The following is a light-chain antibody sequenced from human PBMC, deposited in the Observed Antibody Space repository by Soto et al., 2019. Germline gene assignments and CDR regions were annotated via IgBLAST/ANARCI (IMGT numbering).Light chain of an antibody. CDR2: GAS. Sequence: EIVRTQPPATLSASPGERATLSCGASQSVSSNLAWYQQKPGQAPRLLIYGASTRATGIPARFSGIGSGTEFTLTISSLQSEDFAVYYCQQYNNWPHTFGQGTKLEIK. J-gene: IGKJ2*01. CDR1: QSVSSN. V-gene: IGKV3-15*01. CDR3: QQYNNWPHT.